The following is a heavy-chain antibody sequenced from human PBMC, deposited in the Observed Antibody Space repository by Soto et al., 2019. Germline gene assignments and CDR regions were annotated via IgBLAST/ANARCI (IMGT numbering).Heavy chain of an antibody. CDR2: IIPIFGTA. CDR1: GGTFSSYA. D-gene: IGHD2-15*01. Sequence: ASVKVSCKASGGTFSSYAISWVRQAPGQGLEWMGGIIPIFGTANYAQKFQGRVTITADESTSTAYMELSSLRSEDTAVYYCASHCSGGSCYSPSEYYGMDVWGQGTTVTVSS. J-gene: IGHJ6*02. V-gene: IGHV1-69*13. CDR3: ASHCSGGSCYSPSEYYGMDV.